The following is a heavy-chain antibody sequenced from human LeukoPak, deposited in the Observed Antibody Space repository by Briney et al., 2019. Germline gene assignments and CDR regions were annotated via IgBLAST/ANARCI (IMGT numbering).Heavy chain of an antibody. Sequence: PGGSLRLSCAASGFTFSIYAMSWVRQAPGKGLEWVSSISGSGGSTYYTDPVKGRFTISRDNSKNTLYLQMNSLRAEDTAVYYCAKDRPNYYVSNGDYYRRNGDYWGQGTLVTVSS. J-gene: IGHJ4*02. CDR2: ISGSGGST. CDR3: AKDRPNYYVSNGDYYRRNGDY. D-gene: IGHD3-22*01. CDR1: GFTFSIYA. V-gene: IGHV3-23*01.